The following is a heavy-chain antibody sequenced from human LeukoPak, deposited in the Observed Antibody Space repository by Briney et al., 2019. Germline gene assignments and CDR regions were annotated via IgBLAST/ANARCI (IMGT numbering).Heavy chain of an antibody. V-gene: IGHV3-20*01. CDR1: GFTFSTYA. D-gene: IGHD5-18*01. Sequence: GGSLRLSCAASGFTFSTYAMSWVRQAPGKGLEWVSGINWNGGSTFYADSVKGRFTISRDNAKNALYLQMNSLTAEDTALYHCARDRSYGSFDFWGQGTLVTVSS. J-gene: IGHJ4*02. CDR2: INWNGGST. CDR3: ARDRSYGSFDF.